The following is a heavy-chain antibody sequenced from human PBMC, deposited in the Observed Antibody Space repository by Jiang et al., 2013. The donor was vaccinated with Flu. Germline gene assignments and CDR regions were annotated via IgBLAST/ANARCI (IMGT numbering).Heavy chain of an antibody. Sequence: YWIGWVRQMPGKGLEWMGIILPRDSNTRYCPSFQGQVSISADKSITTAYLQWSSLKASDTAMYYCSRVKYGYEEVFDDWGQGTLVTVSS. V-gene: IGHV5-51*01. CDR1: YW. CDR2: ILPRDSNT. J-gene: IGHJ4*02. D-gene: IGHD5-18*01. CDR3: SRVKYGYEEVFDD.